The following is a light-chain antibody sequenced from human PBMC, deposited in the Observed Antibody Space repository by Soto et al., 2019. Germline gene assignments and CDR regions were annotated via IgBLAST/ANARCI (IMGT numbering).Light chain of an antibody. CDR3: QQNKDWPGT. CDR1: QSVSSN. V-gene: IGKV3-15*01. Sequence: ETVMTQSPATLSVSPGEGATLSCRASQSVSSNLVWYQHRPGQAPRLLIYDASTRATGIPVRFSGSGSGTEFTLTISSLQSEDFGVYYCQQNKDWPGTFGQGTKVDIK. J-gene: IGKJ1*01. CDR2: DAS.